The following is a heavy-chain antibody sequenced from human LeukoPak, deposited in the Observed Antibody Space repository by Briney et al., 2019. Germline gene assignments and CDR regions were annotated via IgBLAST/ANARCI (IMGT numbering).Heavy chain of an antibody. J-gene: IGHJ4*02. CDR1: GDSVSSNSAA. CDR2: TYYRSKWYN. D-gene: IGHD3-22*01. V-gene: IGHV6-1*01. Sequence: SQTLSLTCAISGDSVSSNSAAWNWIRQSPSRGLEWLGRTYYRSKWYNDYAVSVKSRITINPDTSKNQFSLQLNSETPEDTAVYYCASSPLYYDSSGPIDMFDYWGQGTLVTVSS. CDR3: ASSPLYYDSSGPIDMFDY.